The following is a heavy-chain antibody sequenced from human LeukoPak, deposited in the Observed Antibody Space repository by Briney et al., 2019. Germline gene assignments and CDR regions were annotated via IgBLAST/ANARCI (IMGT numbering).Heavy chain of an antibody. D-gene: IGHD3-22*01. Sequence: SVKVSCKASGGTFGSYAISWVRQAPGQGLEWMGRIIPIFGTANYAQKFQGRVTITTDESTSTAYMELSSLRSEDTALYYCASDYDSSGYYYPKFDYWGQGTLVTVSS. V-gene: IGHV1-69*05. J-gene: IGHJ4*02. CDR2: IIPIFGTA. CDR1: GGTFGSYA. CDR3: ASDYDSSGYYYPKFDY.